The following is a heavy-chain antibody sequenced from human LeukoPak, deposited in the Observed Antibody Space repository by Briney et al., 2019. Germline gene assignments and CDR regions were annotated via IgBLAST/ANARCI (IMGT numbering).Heavy chain of an antibody. CDR2: TYYRSKRYN. J-gene: IGHJ5*02. D-gene: IGHD4-11*01. V-gene: IGHV6-1*01. Sequence: SQTLSLTCAISGDSVSSNSAAWNWIRQSPSRGLEWLGRTYYRSKRYNEYAVSVKSRITIHPATSKNQFSLQLNSVTPEDTAVYYCARGSVTTPNWFDPWGQGTLVTVSS. CDR1: GDSVSSNSAA. CDR3: ARGSVTTPNWFDP.